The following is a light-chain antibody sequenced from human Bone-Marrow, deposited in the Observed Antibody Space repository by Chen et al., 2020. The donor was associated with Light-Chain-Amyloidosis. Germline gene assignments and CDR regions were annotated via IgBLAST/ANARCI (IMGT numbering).Light chain of an antibody. V-gene: IGLV3-21*02. CDR1: NIGSTS. CDR3: QVWDRSSDRPV. J-gene: IGLJ3*02. CDR2: DDS. Sequence: SYVLIQPSSVPVALGQTATTACGGNNIGSTSVHWYQQTPGQAPLLVVYDDSDRPSGIPERLSGSNSGNTATLTISRVEAGDEADYYCQVWDRSSDRPVFGGGTKLTVL.